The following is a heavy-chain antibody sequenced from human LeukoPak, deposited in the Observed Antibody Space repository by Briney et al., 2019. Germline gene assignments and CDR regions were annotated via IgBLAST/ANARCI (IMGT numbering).Heavy chain of an antibody. CDR2: IIPIFGTA. J-gene: IGHJ6*02. CDR3: AREYSSSSGGVDYYYYGMDV. CDR1: GGTFSSYA. V-gene: IGHV1-69*13. Sequence: GASVKVSCKASGGTFSSYAISWVRQAPGQGLEWMGGIIPIFGTANYAQKFQGRVTITADESTSTAYMELSSLRSEDTAVYYCAREYSSSSGGVDYYYYGMDVWGQGTTVTVSS. D-gene: IGHD6-6*01.